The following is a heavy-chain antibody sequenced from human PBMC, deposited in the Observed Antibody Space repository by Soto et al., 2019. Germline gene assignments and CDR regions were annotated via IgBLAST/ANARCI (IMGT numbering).Heavy chain of an antibody. D-gene: IGHD3-22*01. Sequence: PGGSLRLSCAASGFIFSDYYMSWIRQAPGKGLEWVSYISSSSSYTNYADSVKGRFIISRDNAKNSLYLQMNSLRAEDTAVYYCAESSGYYSFDYWGQGTLVTVSS. J-gene: IGHJ4*02. CDR1: GFIFSDYY. CDR2: ISSSSSYT. CDR3: AESSGYYSFDY. V-gene: IGHV3-11*06.